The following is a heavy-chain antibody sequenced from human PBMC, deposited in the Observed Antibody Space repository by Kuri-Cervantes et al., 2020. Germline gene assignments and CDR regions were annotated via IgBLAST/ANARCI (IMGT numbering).Heavy chain of an antibody. J-gene: IGHJ4*02. D-gene: IGHD2-15*01. CDR3: ARVVAATGYSFDS. CDR2: TRDKAHSYTT. Sequence: GESLKISCAASGFTFSSYWMSWVRQAPGKGLEWVGRTRDKAHSYTTEYAASVKGRFTISRDDSKKSLYLQMNSLKTEDTAVYYCARVVAATGYSFDSWGQGTLVTVSS. CDR1: GFTFSSYW. V-gene: IGHV3-72*01.